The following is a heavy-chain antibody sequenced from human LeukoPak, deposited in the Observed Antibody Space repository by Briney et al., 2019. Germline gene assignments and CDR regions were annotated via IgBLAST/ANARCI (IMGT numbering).Heavy chain of an antibody. D-gene: IGHD2-2*01. Sequence: AGGSLRLSCAASGFTFCSYAMHWVRQAPGKGVEWVAVISYDGSNKYYADSVKSRFTISRDNSKNTLYLQMNSLRAEDTAVYYCAREKTAAGLDYWGQGTLVTVSS. J-gene: IGHJ4*02. V-gene: IGHV3-30-3*01. CDR3: AREKTAAGLDY. CDR1: GFTFCSYA. CDR2: ISYDGSNK.